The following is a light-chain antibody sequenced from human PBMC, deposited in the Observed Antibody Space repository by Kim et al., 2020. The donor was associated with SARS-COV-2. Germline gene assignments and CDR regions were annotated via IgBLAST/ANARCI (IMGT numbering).Light chain of an antibody. J-gene: IGKJ1*01. Sequence: DIQMTQSPSSLSASVGDRVTITCRASQSISIYLDWYQQKPGKAPKLLIYAASSLQSGVPSRFSGSGSGTDFTLTIRSLQPEDFATYYCQQSYSKTFGQGTKVDIK. CDR2: AAS. V-gene: IGKV1-39*01. CDR1: QSISIY. CDR3: QQSYSKT.